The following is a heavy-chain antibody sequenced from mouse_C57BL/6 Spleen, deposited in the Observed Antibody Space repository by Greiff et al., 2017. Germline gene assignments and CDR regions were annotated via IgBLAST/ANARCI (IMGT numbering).Heavy chain of an antibody. D-gene: IGHD1-1*01. CDR2: INPSSGYT. V-gene: IGHV1-7*01. CDR1: GYTFTSYW. J-gene: IGHJ3*01. CDR3: ARPLYGSSSWFAY. Sequence: VKLQQSGAELAKPGASVKLSCKASGYTFTSYWMHWVKQRPGKGLEWIGYINPSSGYTKYNQKFKDKATLTADKSSSTAYMQLSSLSYEDSAVYYCARPLYGSSSWFAYWGQGTLGTVSA.